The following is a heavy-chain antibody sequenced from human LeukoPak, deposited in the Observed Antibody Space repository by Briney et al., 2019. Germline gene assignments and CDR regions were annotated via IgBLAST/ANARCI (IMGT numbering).Heavy chain of an antibody. CDR3: ARDLLDYGGNPYYYYYMDV. V-gene: IGHV1-69*13. D-gene: IGHD4-23*01. J-gene: IGHJ6*03. CDR1: GGTFSSYA. Sequence: SVKVSCKASGGTFSSYAISWVRQAPGQGLEWMGGIIPIFGTANYAQKWQGRVTITADESTSTAYMELSSLRSEDTAVYYCARDLLDYGGNPYYYYYMDVWGKGTTVTVSS. CDR2: IIPIFGTA.